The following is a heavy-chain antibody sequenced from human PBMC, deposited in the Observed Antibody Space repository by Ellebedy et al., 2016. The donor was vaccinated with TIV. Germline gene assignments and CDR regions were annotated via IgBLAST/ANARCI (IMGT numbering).Heavy chain of an antibody. CDR1: GFTFSSYA. D-gene: IGHD3-10*01. V-gene: IGHV3-23*01. CDR2: ISDSGGNT. J-gene: IGHJ4*02. Sequence: GESLKISCVASGFTFSSYAMCWVRQAPGKGLEWVSTISDSGGNTYFPDSVKGRFTISRDNSRNTVYLQMNNLIAEDTAVYYCARDSGRRRTWDNDYWGQGTLVTVSS. CDR3: ARDSGRRRTWDNDY.